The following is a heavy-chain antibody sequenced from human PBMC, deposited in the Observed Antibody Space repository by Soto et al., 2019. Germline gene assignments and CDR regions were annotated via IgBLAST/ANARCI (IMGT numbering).Heavy chain of an antibody. CDR1: GGSISSGYY. D-gene: IGHD3-22*01. CDR2: IYYSGST. J-gene: IGHJ6*02. V-gene: IGHV4-31*03. Sequence: SETLSVTCTVSGGSISSGYYWTWIRQNAGKGLEWIGYIYYSGSTLYNPSLESRVTISVDTSKNQFSLKLSSVTAADTAVYYCTRSAPSWGYFNDSGEGGDVWGHGTTVTVSS. CDR3: TRSAPSWGYFNDSGEGGDV.